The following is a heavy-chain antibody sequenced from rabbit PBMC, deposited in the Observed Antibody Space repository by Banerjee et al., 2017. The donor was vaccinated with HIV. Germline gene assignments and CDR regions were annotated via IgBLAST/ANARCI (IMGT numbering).Heavy chain of an antibody. CDR3: VRGDTGSRHSPFNL. V-gene: IGHV1S45*01. CDR2: IFVGSSGST. CDR1: GFSFSSGYD. J-gene: IGHJ4*01. D-gene: IGHD1-1*01. Sequence: QEQLEESGGDLVQPGASLTLTCTASGFSFSSGYDMCWVRQAPGKGLEWIACIFVGSSGSTYYATWAKGRFTISKTSSTAVTLQMTSLTAADTATYFCVRGDTGSRHSPFNLWGPGTLVTVS.